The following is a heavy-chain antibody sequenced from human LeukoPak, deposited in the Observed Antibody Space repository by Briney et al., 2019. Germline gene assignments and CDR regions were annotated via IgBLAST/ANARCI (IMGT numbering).Heavy chain of an antibody. D-gene: IGHD4/OR15-4a*01. J-gene: IGHJ4*02. V-gene: IGHV1-46*01. CDR1: GYTFIIYY. CDR3: ARGKTMGDY. Sequence: ASVKVSCKASGYTFIIYYIHWVRQAPGQGLEWMATVKSSGGNTNYAQKFQGRITMTRDTSTSTVYMELSSLKSEDTAVYYCARGKTMGDYWGQGTRVTVSS. CDR2: VKSSGGNT.